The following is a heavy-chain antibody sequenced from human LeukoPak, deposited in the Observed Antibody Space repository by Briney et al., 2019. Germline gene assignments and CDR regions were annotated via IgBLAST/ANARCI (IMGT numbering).Heavy chain of an antibody. Sequence: GGSLRLSCAASGFTFNNYAMSWFRQAPGKGLEWVANIKQDGSEKYYVDSVKGRFTISRDNAKNSLYLQMNSLRVEDTAVYYCTRGLVVVAQYFQHWGQGTLVTVSS. D-gene: IGHD2-15*01. CDR3: TRGLVVVAQYFQH. J-gene: IGHJ1*01. V-gene: IGHV3-7*01. CDR2: IKQDGSEK. CDR1: GFTFNNYA.